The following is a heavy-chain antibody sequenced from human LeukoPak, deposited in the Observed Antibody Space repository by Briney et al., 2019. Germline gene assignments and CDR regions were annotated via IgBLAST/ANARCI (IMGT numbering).Heavy chain of an antibody. Sequence: SETLSLTCTVSGDSISSSNYYWGWIRQPPGKGLEWIGSIYYSGSTYYNPSLKTRVTISVDTSKNQFSLKLSSVTAADTAVYYCARAQIGVVIIGYYYYYMDVWGKGTTVTVSS. D-gene: IGHD3-3*01. CDR2: IYYSGST. CDR3: ARAQIGVVIIGYYYYYMDV. CDR1: GDSISSSNYY. V-gene: IGHV4-39*01. J-gene: IGHJ6*03.